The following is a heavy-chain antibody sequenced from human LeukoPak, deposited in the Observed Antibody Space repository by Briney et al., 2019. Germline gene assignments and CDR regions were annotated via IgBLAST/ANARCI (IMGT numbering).Heavy chain of an antibody. CDR3: TTDASLSLLWFGGGFDY. CDR1: GFTFSNVW. Sequence: GGSLRLSCAASGFTFSNVWMTWVRQTPGKGLEWVGRIKSKTDGGTTDYAAPVKGRFTISRDDSKNTLYLQVNSLKTEDTAVYYRTTDASLSLLWFGGGFDYWGQGTLVTVSS. D-gene: IGHD3-10*01. CDR2: IKSKTDGGTT. J-gene: IGHJ4*02. V-gene: IGHV3-15*01.